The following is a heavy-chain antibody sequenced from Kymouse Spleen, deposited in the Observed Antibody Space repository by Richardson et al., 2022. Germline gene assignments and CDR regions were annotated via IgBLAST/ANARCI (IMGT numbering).Heavy chain of an antibody. V-gene: IGHV3-73*02. CDR1: GFTFSGSA. J-gene: IGHJ4*02. D-gene: IGHD3-16*02. Sequence: EVQLVESGGGLVQPGGSLKLSCAASGFTFSGSAMHWVRQASGKGLEWVGRIRSKANSYATAYAASVKGRFTISRDDSKNTAYLQMNSLKTEDTAVYYCTRHGGGSGYYFDYWGQGTLVTVSS. CDR3: TRHGGGSGYYFDY. CDR2: IRSKANSYAT.